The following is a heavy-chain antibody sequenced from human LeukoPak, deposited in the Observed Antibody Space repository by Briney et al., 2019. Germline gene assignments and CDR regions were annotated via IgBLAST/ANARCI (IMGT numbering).Heavy chain of an antibody. CDR1: GGSFSVYW. Sequence: SETLSLTCAVSGGSFSVYWWFWIRQSPGTGLEWIGELSQNGKTNYNPSFESRVTISLDTSKKQFSLHLSSVTAADTAVYYCEMFSAKVGDALDIWGQGTVVTVSS. D-gene: IGHD1-26*01. J-gene: IGHJ3*02. CDR3: EMFSAKVGDALDI. V-gene: IGHV4-34*01. CDR2: LSQNGKT.